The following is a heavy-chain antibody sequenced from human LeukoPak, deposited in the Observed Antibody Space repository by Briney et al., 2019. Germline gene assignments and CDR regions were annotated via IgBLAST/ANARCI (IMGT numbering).Heavy chain of an antibody. CDR3: ARLLNNDRSGDPDTFDI. V-gene: IGHV4-59*11. CDR2: IYYSGTT. J-gene: IGHJ3*02. CDR1: SGSISFHY. Sequence: PSETLSLTCSVSSGSISFHYWSWIRQPPGKGLEWLDFIYYSGTTRYNPSLRGRVTMSADTSKNHFSLKLTSVTAADTAVYYCARLLNNDRSGDPDTFDIWGQGTMVTVSS. D-gene: IGHD3-22*01.